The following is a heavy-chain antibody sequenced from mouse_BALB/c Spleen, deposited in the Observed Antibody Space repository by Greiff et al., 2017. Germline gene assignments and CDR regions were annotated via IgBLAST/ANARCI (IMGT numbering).Heavy chain of an antibody. V-gene: IGHV5-6*01. Sequence: EVMLVESGGDLVKPGGSLKLSCAASGFTFSSYGMSWVRQTPDKRLEWVATISSGGSYTYYPDSVKGRFTISRDNAKNTLYLQMSSLKSEDTAMYYCARLPYDAMDYWGQGTSVTVSS. J-gene: IGHJ4*01. CDR2: ISSGGSYT. CDR1: GFTFSSYG. CDR3: ARLPYDAMDY.